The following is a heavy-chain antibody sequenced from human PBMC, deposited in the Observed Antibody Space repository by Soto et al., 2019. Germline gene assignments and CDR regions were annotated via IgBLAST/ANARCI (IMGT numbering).Heavy chain of an antibody. Sequence: SETLSLSFNVSGGCISSYYWSWIRQPPGKGLEWIGYIYYSGSTNYNPSLKSRGTISVDTSKNQFSLKLSSVTAADTAVYYRERVGYSSSWYLEDYYYYGMDVWAQGTTVTVYS. CDR3: ERVGYSSSWYLEDYYYYGMDV. CDR2: IYYSGST. J-gene: IGHJ6*02. CDR1: GGCISSYY. D-gene: IGHD6-13*01. V-gene: IGHV4-59*01.